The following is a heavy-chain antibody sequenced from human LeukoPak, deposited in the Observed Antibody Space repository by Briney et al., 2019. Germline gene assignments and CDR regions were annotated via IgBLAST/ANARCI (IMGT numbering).Heavy chain of an antibody. Sequence: GRSLRLSCAASGFTFSSYAMHWVRQAPGKGLEWVAVISYDGSNKYYADSVKGRFTISRDNSKNTLYLQMNSLRAEDTAVYYCARDDYCITTSCPGAFDIWGQGTMVTVSS. CDR2: ISYDGSNK. CDR1: GFTFSSYA. CDR3: ARDDYCITTSCPGAFDI. D-gene: IGHD2-2*01. V-gene: IGHV3-30-3*01. J-gene: IGHJ3*02.